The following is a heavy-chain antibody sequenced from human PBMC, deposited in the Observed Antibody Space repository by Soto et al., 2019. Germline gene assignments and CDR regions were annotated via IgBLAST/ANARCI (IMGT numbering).Heavy chain of an antibody. J-gene: IGHJ4*02. D-gene: IGHD3-16*01. CDR3: ARANAYRRGADY. CDR1: GSCISSSNW. CDR2: MYHSGNT. V-gene: IGHV4-4*02. Sequence: QVRLQESGPGLVKPSGTLSLTCAVSGSCISSSNWWCWVRQSPGKGLEWIGEMYHSGNTNYNPSLKSRVTISVDNSRNQFSLNLTSVTAADTAVYYCARANAYRRGADYWGQGTLVTVSS.